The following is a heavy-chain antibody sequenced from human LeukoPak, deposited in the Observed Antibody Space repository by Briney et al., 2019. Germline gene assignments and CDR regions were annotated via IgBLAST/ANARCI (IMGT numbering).Heavy chain of an antibody. CDR2: IYPGDSHT. J-gene: IGHJ2*01. D-gene: IGHD1-14*01. CDR1: GYSFASYW. Sequence: NRGESLKISCKGSGYSFASYWIGWVRQMPGKGLEWVGVIYPGDSHTRYSPSFQGQVTISAGKSINTAYLQWSSLKASDTAMYYCARHFTPDASDWYFNLWGRGTLVTVS. CDR3: ARHFTPDASDWYFNL. V-gene: IGHV5-51*01.